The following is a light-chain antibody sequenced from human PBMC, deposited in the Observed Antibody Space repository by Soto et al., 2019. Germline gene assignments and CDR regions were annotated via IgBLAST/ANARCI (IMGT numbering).Light chain of an antibody. V-gene: IGKV3-15*01. J-gene: IGKJ1*01. CDR2: DAS. CDR3: QQYDNWPRT. Sequence: EIVLTQSPGTLSLSPGERSTLSCRASQSVKTYLAWYQQKPGQPPRLLIYDASTRATGIPSRFSGSGSGTEFTLTISSLKSEDFAVYYCQQYDNWPRTFGQGTKVDI. CDR1: QSVKTY.